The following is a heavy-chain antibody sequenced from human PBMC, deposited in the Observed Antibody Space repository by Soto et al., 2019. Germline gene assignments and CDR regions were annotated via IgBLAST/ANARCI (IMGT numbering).Heavy chain of an antibody. Sequence: PSETLSLTCTVSGDSITSGVHYWSWIRQLPGKGLEWIGYIFYSGPTYYNPSLKSRVAISVDTSKNQFSLKLNSVTAADTAVYYCARDRKSGYSYGPRFDYWGQGTLVTVSS. CDR1: GDSITSGVHY. J-gene: IGHJ4*02. D-gene: IGHD5-18*01. CDR3: ARDRKSGYSYGPRFDY. CDR2: IFYSGPT. V-gene: IGHV4-31*03.